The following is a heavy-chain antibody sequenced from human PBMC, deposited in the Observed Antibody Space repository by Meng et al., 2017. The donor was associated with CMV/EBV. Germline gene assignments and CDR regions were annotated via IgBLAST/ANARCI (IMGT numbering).Heavy chain of an antibody. CDR2: INHSGST. Sequence: QVQLRQWGAGLLKPSATLSLTCAVYGGSFSGYYWSWIRQPPGKGLEWIGEINHSGSTNYNPSLKSRVTISVDTSKNQFSLKLSSVTAADTAVYYCARGGGGEWELLHYFDYWGQGTLVTVSS. V-gene: IGHV4-34*01. CDR3: ARGGGGEWELLHYFDY. CDR1: GGSFSGYY. J-gene: IGHJ4*02. D-gene: IGHD1-26*01.